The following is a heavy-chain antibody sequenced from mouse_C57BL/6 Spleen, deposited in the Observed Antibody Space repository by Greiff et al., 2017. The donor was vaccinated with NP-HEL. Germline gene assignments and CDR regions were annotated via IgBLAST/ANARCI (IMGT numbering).Heavy chain of an antibody. J-gene: IGHJ2*01. CDR3: AREGYDGYYND. Sequence: VKLQQSGAELARPGASVKLSCKASGYTFTSYGISWVKQRTGQGLEWIGEIYPRSGNTYYNEKFKGKATLTEDKSSSTAYMELRSLTSEDSAVYFCAREGYDGYYNDWGQGTTLTVSS. CDR2: IYPRSGNT. D-gene: IGHD2-3*01. V-gene: IGHV1-81*01. CDR1: GYTFTSYG.